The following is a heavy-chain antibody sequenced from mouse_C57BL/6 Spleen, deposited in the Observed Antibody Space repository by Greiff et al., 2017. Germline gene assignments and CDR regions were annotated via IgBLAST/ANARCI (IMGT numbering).Heavy chain of an antibody. CDR2: IYPGSGST. CDR3: ASRDYGSSDGFAY. CDR1: GYTFTSYW. Sequence: QVQLQQPGAELVKPGASVQMSCKASGYTFTSYWITWVKQRPGQGLEWIGDIYPGSGSTNYNEKFKSKATLTVDTSSSTAYMQLSSLTSEDSAVYYCASRDYGSSDGFAYWGQGTLVTVSA. J-gene: IGHJ3*01. V-gene: IGHV1-55*01. D-gene: IGHD1-1*01.